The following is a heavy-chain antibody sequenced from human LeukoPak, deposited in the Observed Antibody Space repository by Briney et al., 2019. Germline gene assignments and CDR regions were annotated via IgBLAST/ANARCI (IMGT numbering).Heavy chain of an antibody. CDR1: GGSISSYY. Sequence: SETLSPTCTVSGGSISSYYWSWIRQPPGKGLEWIGYIYYSGSTNYNPSLKSRVTISVDTSKNQFSLKLSSVTAADTAVYYCARERVAGTGYDYWGQGTLVTVSS. CDR3: ARERVAGTGYDY. CDR2: IYYSGST. J-gene: IGHJ4*02. D-gene: IGHD6-19*01. V-gene: IGHV4-59*01.